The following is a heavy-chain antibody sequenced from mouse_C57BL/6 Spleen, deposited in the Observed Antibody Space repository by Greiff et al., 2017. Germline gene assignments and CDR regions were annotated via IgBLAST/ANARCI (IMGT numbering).Heavy chain of an antibody. CDR2: ISSGGSYT. Sequence: DVKLVESGGDLVKPGGSLKLSCAASGFTFSSYGMSWVRQTPDKRLEWVATISSGGSYTYYPDSVKGRFTISRDNAKNTLYLQMSSLKSEDTAMYYCARPYDYDGSWFAYWGQGTLVTVSA. J-gene: IGHJ3*01. V-gene: IGHV5-6*02. D-gene: IGHD2-4*01. CDR3: ARPYDYDGSWFAY. CDR1: GFTFSSYG.